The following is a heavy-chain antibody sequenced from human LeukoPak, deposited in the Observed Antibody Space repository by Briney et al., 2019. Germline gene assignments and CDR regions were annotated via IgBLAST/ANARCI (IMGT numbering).Heavy chain of an antibody. CDR1: GFTLSTYW. J-gene: IGHJ5*02. CDR3: GRALGYCGTSCS. Sequence: QSGGSLRLSCAASGFTLSTYWMHWVRQAPGKGLVWVSRISGDGSLTEYADSVKGRFTISKDNAKNTLYLQMNSLRAEDTAVYYCGRALGYCGTSCSWGQGTRVTVSS. V-gene: IGHV3-74*03. D-gene: IGHD2-2*01. CDR2: ISGDGSLT.